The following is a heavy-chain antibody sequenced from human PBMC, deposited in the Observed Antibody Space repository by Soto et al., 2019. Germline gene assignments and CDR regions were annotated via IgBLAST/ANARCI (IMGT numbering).Heavy chain of an antibody. Sequence: PGGSLRLSCGASGFTFSSYAMSWVRKAPGKGLEWVSAISDSGGSTYYADSMKGRFTISRDNSKNTLYLQMNSLRAEDTAIYYCAKDLTSTSRTPELWGQGTLVTVSS. CDR3: AKDLTSTSRTPEL. CDR1: GFTFSSYA. V-gene: IGHV3-23*01. J-gene: IGHJ4*02. CDR2: ISDSGGST. D-gene: IGHD2-2*01.